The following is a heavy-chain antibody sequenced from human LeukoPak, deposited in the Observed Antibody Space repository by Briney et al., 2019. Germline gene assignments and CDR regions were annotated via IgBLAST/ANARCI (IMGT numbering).Heavy chain of an antibody. D-gene: IGHD3-3*01. CDR2: VSGTGTST. CDR3: AKGYYDSYRGFFEY. CDR1: GFTFHNYA. J-gene: IGHJ4*02. Sequence: GGSLRLSCKASGFTFHNYAMTCVRQAPGKGLDWVSTVSGTGTSTFYADSVKVRATISRDNSKNMLYLQMSSLRAEDTAMYYCAKGYYDSYRGFFEYWGLGTLVTVSS. V-gene: IGHV3-23*01.